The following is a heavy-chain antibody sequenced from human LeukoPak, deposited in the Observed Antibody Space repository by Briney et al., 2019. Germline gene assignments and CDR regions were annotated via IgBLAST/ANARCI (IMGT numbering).Heavy chain of an antibody. J-gene: IGHJ5*02. CDR3: ARLYGDWFDP. Sequence: PGGSLRLSCAASGFTFTNYNMNWVRQAPGKGLEWISYISGGSGTIYYADSVRGRFTVSRDNAKDSLWLQMDSLRVEDTAVYFCARLYGDWFDPWGPGTLVTVSS. CDR2: ISGGSGTI. D-gene: IGHD4-17*01. V-gene: IGHV3-48*01. CDR1: GFTFTNYN.